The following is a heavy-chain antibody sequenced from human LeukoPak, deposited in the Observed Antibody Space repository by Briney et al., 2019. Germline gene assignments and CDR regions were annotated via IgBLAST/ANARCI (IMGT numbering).Heavy chain of an antibody. Sequence: GGSLGLSCAASGFTVSSNYMSWVRQAPGKGLEWVSVIYSGGSTYYADSVKGRFTISRDNSKNTLYLQMNSLRAEDTAVYYCARVPGSSSYYDYWGQGTLVTVSS. D-gene: IGHD3-22*01. J-gene: IGHJ4*02. V-gene: IGHV3-66*02. CDR2: IYSGGST. CDR1: GFTVSSNY. CDR3: ARVPGSSSYYDY.